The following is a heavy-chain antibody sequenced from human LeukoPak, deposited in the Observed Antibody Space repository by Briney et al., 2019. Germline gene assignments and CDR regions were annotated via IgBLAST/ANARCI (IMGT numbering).Heavy chain of an antibody. D-gene: IGHD3-10*01. CDR1: GYTFTSYG. V-gene: IGHV1-18*01. CDR3: ARGNLYGSGSYYNFDY. Sequence: ASVKVSCKASGYTFTSYGISWVRQAPGQGLEWMGWISAYNGNTNYAQKLQSRVTMTTDTSTSTAYMELRSLRSDDTAVYYCARGNLYGSGSYYNFDYWGQGTLVTVSS. CDR2: ISAYNGNT. J-gene: IGHJ4*02.